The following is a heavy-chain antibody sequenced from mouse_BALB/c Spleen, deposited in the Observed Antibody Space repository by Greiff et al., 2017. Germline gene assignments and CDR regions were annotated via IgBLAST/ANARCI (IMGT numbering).Heavy chain of an antibody. D-gene: IGHD2-4*01. CDR2: ISNVAYSI. Sequence: EVQVVESGGGLVQPGGCRKLSCAASGFTFSDYGMAWVRQAPGKGPEWVAFISNVAYSIYYADTVSGRFTIYSENDKNILYLEMSILRSEDTAMYYCASEDYDWFAYWGQGTLVTVSA. J-gene: IGHJ3*01. V-gene: IGHV5-15*02. CDR1: GFTFSDYG. CDR3: ASEDYDWFAY.